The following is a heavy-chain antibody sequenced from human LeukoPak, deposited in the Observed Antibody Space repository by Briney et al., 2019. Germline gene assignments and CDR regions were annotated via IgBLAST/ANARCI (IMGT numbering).Heavy chain of an antibody. J-gene: IGHJ3*02. Sequence: ASVKVSCKASGYTFTSYYMHWVRQAPGQGLEWMGIINPSGGSTSYAQKFQGRVTMTRDMSTSTVYMELSSLRSEDTAVYYCARDRQYYYDSSGYYASAFDIWGQGTMVTVSS. CDR1: GYTFTSYY. CDR2: INPSGGST. D-gene: IGHD3-22*01. V-gene: IGHV1-46*01. CDR3: ARDRQYYYDSSGYYASAFDI.